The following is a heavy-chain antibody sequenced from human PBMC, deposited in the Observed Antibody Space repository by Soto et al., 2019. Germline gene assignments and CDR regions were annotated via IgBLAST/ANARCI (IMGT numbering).Heavy chain of an antibody. V-gene: IGHV3-53*01. J-gene: IGHJ6*02. CDR3: ARDNPRASIAAAGYQGYYYYGMDV. D-gene: IGHD6-13*01. Sequence: GGSLRLSCAASGFTVSSNYMSWVRQAPGNGLQWVSVIYSGGSTYYADSVKGRFTISRDNSKNTLYLQMNSLRAGDTAVYYCARDNPRASIAAAGYQGYYYYGMDVWGQGTTVTVSS. CDR1: GFTVSSNY. CDR2: IYSGGST.